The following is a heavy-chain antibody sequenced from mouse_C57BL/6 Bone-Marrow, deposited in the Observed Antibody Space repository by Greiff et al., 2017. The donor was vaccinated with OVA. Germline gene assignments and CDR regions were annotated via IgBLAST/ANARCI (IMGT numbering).Heavy chain of an antibody. D-gene: IGHD1-1*01. J-gene: IGHJ1*03. CDR2: IHPNSGST. V-gene: IGHV1-64*01. CDR3: ASSTVVARGWYFDV. CDR1: GYTFTSYW. Sequence: QVQLQQPGAELVKPGASVKLSCKASGYTFTSYWMHWVKQRPGQGLEWIGMIHPNSGSTNYNEKFKSKATLTVAKSSSTAYMQLSSLTSEDSAVYYCASSTVVARGWYFDVWGTGTTVTVSS.